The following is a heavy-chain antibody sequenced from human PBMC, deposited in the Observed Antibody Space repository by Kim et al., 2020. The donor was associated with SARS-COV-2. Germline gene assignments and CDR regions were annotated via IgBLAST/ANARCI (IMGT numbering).Heavy chain of an antibody. D-gene: IGHD6-13*01. CDR2: INHSGST. V-gene: IGHV4-34*01. Sequence: SETLSLTCAVYGGSFSGYYWSWIRQPPGKGLEWIGEINHSGSTNYNPSLKSRVTISVDTSKNQFSLKLSSVTAADTAVYYCARGARVYSSSWYRWFDPWGQGTLVTVSS. CDR3: ARGARVYSSSWYRWFDP. J-gene: IGHJ5*02. CDR1: GGSFSGYY.